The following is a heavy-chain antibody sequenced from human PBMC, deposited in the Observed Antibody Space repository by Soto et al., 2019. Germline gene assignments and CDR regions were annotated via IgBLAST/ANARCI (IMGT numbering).Heavy chain of an antibody. D-gene: IGHD3-22*01. J-gene: IGHJ4*02. CDR2: IYHSGST. CDR1: GGSISSSNW. V-gene: IGHV4-4*01. Sequence: SETLSLTCAVSGGSISSSNWGSWVRQPPGKGLEWIGEIYHSGSTNYNPSLKSRVTISADKSKNQFSLKLSSVTAADTAVYCCARGGLNYDSSGYMASPIDYWGQGTLVTVSS. CDR3: ARGGLNYDSSGYMASPIDY.